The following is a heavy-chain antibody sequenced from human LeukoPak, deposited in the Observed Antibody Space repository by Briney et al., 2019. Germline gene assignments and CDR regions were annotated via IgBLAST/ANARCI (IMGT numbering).Heavy chain of an antibody. CDR3: ARDPRGYSSGWYPGSYGMDV. Sequence: PSETLSLTCAVSGGSISSSNWWSWVRQPPGKGLEWIGEIYHSGSTNYNPSLKSRVTISVDKSKNQFSLKLSSVTAADTAVYYCARDPRGYSSGWYPGSYGMDVWGQGTTVTVSS. V-gene: IGHV4-4*02. J-gene: IGHJ6*02. CDR1: GGSISSSNW. D-gene: IGHD6-19*01. CDR2: IYHSGST.